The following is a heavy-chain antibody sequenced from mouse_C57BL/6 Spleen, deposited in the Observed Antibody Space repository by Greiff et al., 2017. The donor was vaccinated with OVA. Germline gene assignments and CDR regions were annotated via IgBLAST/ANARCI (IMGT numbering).Heavy chain of an antibody. CDR2: IWRGGST. CDR3: AKNKEDLYYFDY. CDR1: GFSLTSYG. Sequence: VTLVASGPGLVQPSQSLSITCTVSGFSLTSYGVHWVRQSPGTGLEWLGVIWRGGSTDYNAAFMSRLSITKDNSKSQVFFKMNSLQADDTAIYYCAKNKEDLYYFDYWGQGTTLTVSS. J-gene: IGHJ2*01. V-gene: IGHV2-5*01.